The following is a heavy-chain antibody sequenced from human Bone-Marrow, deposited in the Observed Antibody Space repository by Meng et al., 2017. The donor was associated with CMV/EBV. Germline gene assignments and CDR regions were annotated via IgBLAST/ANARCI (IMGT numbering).Heavy chain of an antibody. Sequence: SETLSLTCTVSGGSISSYYWSWIRQPPGKGLEWIGYIYYSGSTNYNPSLKSRVTISVDTSKNQFSLKLSSVTAADTAVYYCARRIAAQHNWFDPWGQGTLVTVSS. CDR2: IYYSGST. CDR3: ARRIAAQHNWFDP. V-gene: IGHV4-59*01. D-gene: IGHD6-6*01. CDR1: GGSISSYY. J-gene: IGHJ5*02.